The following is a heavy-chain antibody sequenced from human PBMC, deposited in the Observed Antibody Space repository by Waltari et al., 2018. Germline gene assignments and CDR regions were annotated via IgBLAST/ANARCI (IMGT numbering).Heavy chain of an antibody. CDR2: IIPIFGTA. J-gene: IGHJ3*02. Sequence: QVQLVQSGAEVKKPGSSVKVSCKASGGTFSSYAISWVRQAPGQGLEWMGGIIPIFGTANYAQKVQGRVTITTDESTSTAYMELSSLRSEDTAVYYCAREARHYDILTGYNGAFDIWGQGTMVTVSS. CDR3: AREARHYDILTGYNGAFDI. CDR1: GGTFSSYA. V-gene: IGHV1-69*05. D-gene: IGHD3-9*01.